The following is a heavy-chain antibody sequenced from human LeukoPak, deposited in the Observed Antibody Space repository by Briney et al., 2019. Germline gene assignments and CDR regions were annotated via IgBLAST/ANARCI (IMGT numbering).Heavy chain of an antibody. CDR2: ISSNGGST. CDR1: GFTFSSYA. J-gene: IGHJ4*02. CDR3: ARAGLYNWNHPRRGSYYFDY. Sequence: PGGSLRLSCAASGFTFSSYAMHWVRQAPGKGLEYVSAISSNGGSTYYANSVKGRFTISRDNSKNTLYLQMGSLRAEDMAVYYCARAGLYNWNHPRRGSYYFDYWGQGTLVTVSS. D-gene: IGHD1-20*01. V-gene: IGHV3-64*01.